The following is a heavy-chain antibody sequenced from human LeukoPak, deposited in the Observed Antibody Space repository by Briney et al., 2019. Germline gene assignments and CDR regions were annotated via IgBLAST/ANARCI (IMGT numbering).Heavy chain of an antibody. Sequence: GGSLRLSCAASGFMFSRYSMNWVRQAPGKGLEWVSVIYAGGSTYYADSVKGRFTISRHNSENTMYLQMNSLRAEDTAVYYCARGMRYSSGSYYFDYWGQGTLVTVSS. J-gene: IGHJ4*02. V-gene: IGHV3-53*04. CDR1: GFMFSRYS. CDR2: IYAGGST. D-gene: IGHD6-19*01. CDR3: ARGMRYSSGSYYFDY.